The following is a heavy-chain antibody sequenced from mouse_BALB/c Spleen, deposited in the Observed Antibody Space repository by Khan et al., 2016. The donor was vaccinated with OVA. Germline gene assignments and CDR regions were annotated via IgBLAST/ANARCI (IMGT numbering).Heavy chain of an antibody. V-gene: IGHV3-2*02. CDR2: ISYSGNT. D-gene: IGHD2-4*01. CDR1: GYSITSEYT. CDR3: ARKDYYDYDPFPY. J-gene: IGHJ3*01. Sequence: VQLVESGPGLVKPSQSLSLTCTVTGYSITSEYTWNWIRQFPGNKLEWMGFISYSGNTRYNPSLKSRISITRDTSKNQFFLQLNSVTSEDTATSYCARKDYYDYDPFPYWGQGTLVTVSA.